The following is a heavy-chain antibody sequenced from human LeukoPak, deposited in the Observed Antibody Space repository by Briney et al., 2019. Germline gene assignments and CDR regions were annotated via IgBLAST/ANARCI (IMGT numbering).Heavy chain of an antibody. D-gene: IGHD4-11*01. J-gene: IGHJ4*02. CDR3: ARTRVDTTTFDYFDY. CDR2: IYSGGST. Sequence: GGSLRLSCVVSGFTVSTNFMSWVRQAPGERLEWVSFIYSGGSTYYADSVKGRFTISRDNSKNTLYLQMNSLRAEDTAVYYCARTRVDTTTFDYFDYWGQGTLVTVSS. CDR1: GFTVSTNF. V-gene: IGHV3-53*01.